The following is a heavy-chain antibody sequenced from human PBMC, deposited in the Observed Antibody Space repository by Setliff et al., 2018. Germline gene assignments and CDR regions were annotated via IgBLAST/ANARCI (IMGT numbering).Heavy chain of an antibody. Sequence: GASVKVSCKASGGTFNTYAISWVRQAPGQGLEWMGGIIPIFGTTNYAQKFQGRVTITADESTSTAYMELSSLRSEDTAVYYCAREQISLYCSGGSCYLDYWGQGTLVTVSS. CDR3: AREQISLYCSGGSCYLDY. D-gene: IGHD2-15*01. CDR2: IIPIFGTT. J-gene: IGHJ4*02. CDR1: GGTFNTYA. V-gene: IGHV1-69*13.